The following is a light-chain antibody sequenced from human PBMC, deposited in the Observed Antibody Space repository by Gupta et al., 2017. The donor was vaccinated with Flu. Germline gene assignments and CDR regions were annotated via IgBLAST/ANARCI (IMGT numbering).Light chain of an antibody. Sequence: PATLSRSPRERATLSCRASQTVSKNLAWYQQKPGQAPRLLIYDTSTRATGIPARFSGSGSGTEFTLTLSSLQSEDFAVYHCQQYYNWPWTFGQGTKVEIK. CDR1: QTVSKN. J-gene: IGKJ1*01. CDR3: QQYYNWPWT. CDR2: DTS. V-gene: IGKV3-15*01.